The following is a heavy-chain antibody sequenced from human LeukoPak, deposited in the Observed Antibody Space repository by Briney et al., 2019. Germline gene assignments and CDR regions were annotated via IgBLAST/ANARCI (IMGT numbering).Heavy chain of an antibody. CDR1: GFTFDDYA. Sequence: GGSLRLSSAASGFTFDDYAMHWVRQAPGKGLEWVSGISWNSGSIGYADSVKGRFTISRDNAKNSLYLQMNSLRAEDTALYYCAKAGMYYYDSSGYSGGFDYWGQGTLVTVSS. CDR2: ISWNSGSI. CDR3: AKAGMYYYDSSGYSGGFDY. J-gene: IGHJ4*02. V-gene: IGHV3-9*01. D-gene: IGHD3-22*01.